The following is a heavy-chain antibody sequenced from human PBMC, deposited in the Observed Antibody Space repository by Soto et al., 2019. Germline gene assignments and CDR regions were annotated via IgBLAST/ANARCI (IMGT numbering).Heavy chain of an antibody. CDR3: AKDRLSSSWAVPGYYYGMDV. CDR2: ISGSGGST. CDR1: GFTFSNYA. D-gene: IGHD6-13*01. J-gene: IGHJ6*02. V-gene: IGHV3-23*01. Sequence: EVQLLESGGGLVQPGGSLRLSCAASGFTFSNYAMSWVRQAPGKGLEWVSAISGSGGSTYYADSVKGRFTISRDNSKNTLYLQMNSLRAEDTAVYYCAKDRLSSSWAVPGYYYGMDVWGQGTTVTVSS.